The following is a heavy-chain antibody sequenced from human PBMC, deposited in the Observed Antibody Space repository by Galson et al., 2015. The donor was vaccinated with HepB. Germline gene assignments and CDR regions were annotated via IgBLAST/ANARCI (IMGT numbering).Heavy chain of an antibody. D-gene: IGHD3-10*01. CDR1: GFTFRNYA. CDR2: IRENGAIT. V-gene: IGHV3-64D*06. J-gene: IGHJ4*02. CDR3: VKVNYGSGSSLDY. Sequence: LRLSCAGSGFTFRNYAMHWVRQAPGKGLEFVSAIRENGAITYYADSVKDRFSISRDNSKNTLYLQMSNLAPEDTALYYCVKVNYGSGSSLDYWGQGALVTVSS.